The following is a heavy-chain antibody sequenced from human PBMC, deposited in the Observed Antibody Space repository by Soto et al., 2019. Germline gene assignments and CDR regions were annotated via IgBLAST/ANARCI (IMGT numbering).Heavy chain of an antibody. V-gene: IGHV3-30*18. D-gene: IGHD6-13*01. CDR1: GFTFSNYG. CDR3: AKGVHSSTWYRYSEY. Sequence: GGSLRLSCAASGFTFSNYGMHWVRQALGKGLEWVAVISYDGSNEYYVDSVKGRFTISRDNSKNTLYLQMNSLRAEDTAVYYCAKGVHSSTWYRYSEYWGQETLETVSS. J-gene: IGHJ4*02. CDR2: ISYDGSNE.